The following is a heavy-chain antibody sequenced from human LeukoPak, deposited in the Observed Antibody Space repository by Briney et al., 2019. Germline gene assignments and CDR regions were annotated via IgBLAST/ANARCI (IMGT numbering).Heavy chain of an antibody. V-gene: IGHV3-7*01. D-gene: IGHD4-17*01. CDR3: ARNPGGGDYTSDFFDY. Sequence: PGGSLRLSCAASGFTFTTYWMSWVRQAPGKGLEWLANIKQDGSEKYYMDSVKGRFTLSRDNAKNSLYLQMNTLRAEDTAVYYCARNPGGGDYTSDFFDYWGQGTLVTVSS. CDR2: IKQDGSEK. CDR1: GFTFTTYW. J-gene: IGHJ4*02.